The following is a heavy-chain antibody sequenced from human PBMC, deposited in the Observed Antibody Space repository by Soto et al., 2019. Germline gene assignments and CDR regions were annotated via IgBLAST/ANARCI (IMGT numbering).Heavy chain of an antibody. Sequence: RGSLRLSCAASGFTFSSYAMTWVRQAPGRGLEWVSAISGSGSPTYYADSVKGRFTISRDNSKNTLYLQMNSLRADDTAVYYCARDMSGGTYNYYYGMDVWGQGTTVTVSS. CDR2: ISGSGSPT. CDR3: ARDMSGGTYNYYYGMDV. J-gene: IGHJ6*02. CDR1: GFTFSSYA. D-gene: IGHD1-26*01. V-gene: IGHV3-23*01.